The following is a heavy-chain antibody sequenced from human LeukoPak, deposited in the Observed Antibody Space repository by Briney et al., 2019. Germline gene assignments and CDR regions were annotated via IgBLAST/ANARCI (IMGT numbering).Heavy chain of an antibody. V-gene: IGHV3-48*03. D-gene: IGHD2-15*01. J-gene: IGHJ4*02. CDR3: AKDLGAYSLYSAFLL. CDR2: ISSSGSTI. Sequence: GGSLRLSCAASGLTFSSYEMNWVRQAPGKGLEWVSYISSSGSTIYYADSVKGRFTISRDNAKNSLYLQMNSLRAEDTAVYYCAKDLGAYSLYSAFLLGGQGTLVTVSS. CDR1: GLTFSSYE.